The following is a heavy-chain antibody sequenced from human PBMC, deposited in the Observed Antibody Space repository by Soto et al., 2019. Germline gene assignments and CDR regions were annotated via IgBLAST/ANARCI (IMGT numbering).Heavy chain of an antibody. CDR3: ARLEGLATISYYFDF. CDR1: GDSINSDKYY. D-gene: IGHD3-9*01. Sequence: QLQLQESGPGLVKPSETLSRTCSVSGDSINSDKYYWGWIRQPPGKGLEWIGSIYYRGNTYYNPSLQTRVTISLDKSKSQFSLKLNSVTAADSAMYFCARLEGLATISYYFDFWGQGALVTVSS. J-gene: IGHJ4*02. V-gene: IGHV4-39*01. CDR2: IYYRGNT.